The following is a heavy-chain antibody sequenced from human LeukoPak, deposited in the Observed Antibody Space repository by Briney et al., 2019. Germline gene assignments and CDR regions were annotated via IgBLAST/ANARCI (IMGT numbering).Heavy chain of an antibody. CDR2: INPNSGGT. J-gene: IGHJ4*02. D-gene: IGHD6-19*01. CDR3: AVTGYSSGWHPTDY. Sequence: GASVKVSCKASGYTFTGYYMHWVRQAPGQGLEWMGWINPNSGGTNYAQKFQGRVTMTRNTSISTAYMELSSLRSEDTAVYYCAVTGYSSGWHPTDYWGQGTLVTVSS. V-gene: IGHV1-2*02. CDR1: GYTFTGYY.